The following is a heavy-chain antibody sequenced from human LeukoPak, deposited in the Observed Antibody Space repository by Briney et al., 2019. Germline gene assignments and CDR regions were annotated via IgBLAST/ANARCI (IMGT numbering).Heavy chain of an antibody. D-gene: IGHD2-15*01. CDR3: ARTYSAVHYFDY. Sequence: ASVKVSCKASGYTFTGYYMHWVRQAPGQGLDWMGWINPNSGGTNYAQKFQGRVTMTRDTSISTAYRERSRLTSDDTALYYRARTYSAVHYFDYWGQEPWSPSPQ. CDR2: INPNSGGT. CDR1: GYTFTGYY. J-gene: IGHJ4*01. V-gene: IGHV1-2*02.